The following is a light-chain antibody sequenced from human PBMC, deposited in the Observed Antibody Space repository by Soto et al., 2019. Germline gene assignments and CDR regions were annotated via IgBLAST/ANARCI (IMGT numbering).Light chain of an antibody. J-gene: IGKJ4*01. Sequence: TQSPGTLSLSPGERATLSCRASRSVSSSYLAWYQQKPGKAPKLLIYAASSLQSGVPSRFSGSGSGTDFTLTISSLQPEDFATYYCQQANSFPLTFGGGTKVEIK. V-gene: IGKV1-12*01. CDR3: QQANSFPLT. CDR1: RSVSSS. CDR2: AAS.